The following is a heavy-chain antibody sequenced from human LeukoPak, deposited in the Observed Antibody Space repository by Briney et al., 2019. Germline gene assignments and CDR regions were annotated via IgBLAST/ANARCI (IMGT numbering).Heavy chain of an antibody. V-gene: IGHV4-34*01. Sequence: SETLSLTCAVYGGSFGGYYWSWIRQPPGKGLEWIGEINHSGSTNYNPSLKSRVTISVDTSKNQFSLKLSSVTAADTAVYYCARADYGLKYYFDYWGQGTLVTVSS. CDR1: GGSFGGYY. D-gene: IGHD4-17*01. CDR3: ARADYGLKYYFDY. CDR2: INHSGST. J-gene: IGHJ4*02.